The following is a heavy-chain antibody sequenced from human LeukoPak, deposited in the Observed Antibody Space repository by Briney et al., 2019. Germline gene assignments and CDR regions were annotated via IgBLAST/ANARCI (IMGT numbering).Heavy chain of an antibody. V-gene: IGHV1-18*01. J-gene: IGHJ5*02. Sequence: GASVKVSCKASGYTFTSYGISWVRQAPGQGLEWLGWISAYNGNTNYAQKLQGRVTMTTDTSTSTAYMELSSLRSEDTAVYYCARAGDYDFWSGYYNSWFDPWGQGTLATVSS. CDR2: ISAYNGNT. CDR3: ARAGDYDFWSGYYNSWFDP. D-gene: IGHD3-3*01. CDR1: GYTFTSYG.